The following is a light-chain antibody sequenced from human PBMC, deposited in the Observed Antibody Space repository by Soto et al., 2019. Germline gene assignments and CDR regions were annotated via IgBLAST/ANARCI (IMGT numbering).Light chain of an antibody. CDR3: QKSDTLPST. V-gene: IGKV1-39*01. CDR1: QSINNY. J-gene: IGKJ5*01. CDR2: AAS. Sequence: IRVSQSPSTLSSSAGDSDTITCLTSQSINNYLNWHQQKPGKAPKLLVYAASNLESGVPSRFSGSGSGTNFTLTISGLQPEDVTTYYCQKSDTLPSTFGQGPSLDIK.